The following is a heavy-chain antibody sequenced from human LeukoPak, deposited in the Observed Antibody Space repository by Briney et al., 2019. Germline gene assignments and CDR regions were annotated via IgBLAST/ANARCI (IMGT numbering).Heavy chain of an antibody. CDR1: GGTFSSYA. V-gene: IGHV1-69*05. Sequence: SVKVSCKASGGTFSSYAISWVRQAPGQGLEWMGGIIPIFGTANYAQKFQGRVTTTTDESTSTAYMELSSLRSEDTAVYYCARLGHYYDSSGPGWGQGTLVTVSS. CDR2: IIPIFGTA. J-gene: IGHJ4*02. D-gene: IGHD3-22*01. CDR3: ARLGHYYDSSGPG.